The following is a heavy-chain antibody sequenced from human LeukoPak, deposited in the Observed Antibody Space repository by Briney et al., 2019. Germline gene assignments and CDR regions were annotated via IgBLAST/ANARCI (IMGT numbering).Heavy chain of an antibody. Sequence: GASVKVSCKASGYTFTGYYMHWVRQAPGQGLEWMGWINPNSGGTNYAQKFQGRVTMTRDTSISTAYMKLSRLRSDDAAVYYCARAVAVDTAMVNWGQGTLVTVAS. CDR1: GYTFTGYY. CDR3: ARAVAVDTAMVN. J-gene: IGHJ4*02. D-gene: IGHD5-18*01. V-gene: IGHV1-2*02. CDR2: INPNSGGT.